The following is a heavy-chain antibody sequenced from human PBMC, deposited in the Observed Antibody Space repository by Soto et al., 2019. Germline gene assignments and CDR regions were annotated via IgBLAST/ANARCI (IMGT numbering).Heavy chain of an antibody. V-gene: IGHV4-59*12. Sequence: PSETLSLTCTVSGGSISSYYWSWIRQPPGKGLEWIGYVHDSWGSHYNPSLKSRVTISLDTSKSQFSLKLSSVTATDTAVYYCASKVTRDYYYGMDVWGQGTAVTVSS. CDR3: ASKVTRDYYYGMDV. CDR2: VHDSWGS. D-gene: IGHD4-4*01. J-gene: IGHJ6*02. CDR1: GGSISSYY.